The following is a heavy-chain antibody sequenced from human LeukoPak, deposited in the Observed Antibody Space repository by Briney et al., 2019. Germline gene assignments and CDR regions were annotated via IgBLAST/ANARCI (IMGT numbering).Heavy chain of an antibody. V-gene: IGHV4-34*01. CDR2: INHSGST. D-gene: IGHD6-6*01. J-gene: IGHJ4*02. Sequence: SETLSLTCAVYGGSFSGYYWSWIRQPPGKWLEWIGEINHSGSTNYNPSLKSRVTISVDTSKNQFSLKLSSVTAADTAVYYCARGWGAARHLYFDYWGQGTLVTVSS. CDR3: ARGWGAARHLYFDY. CDR1: GGSFSGYY.